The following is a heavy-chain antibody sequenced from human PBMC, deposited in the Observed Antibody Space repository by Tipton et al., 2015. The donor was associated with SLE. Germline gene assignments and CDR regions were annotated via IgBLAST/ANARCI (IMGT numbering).Heavy chain of an antibody. V-gene: IGHV4-39*01. CDR2: ITDNGDT. Sequence: TLSLTCTVSGGSISGGNYYWDWFRQPPGKGPEWIGRITDNGDTYYIPSLQSRVTMSVDTSNNHFSLKLSSVTAADTAVYYYARHNINYGRNWFDPWGQGTLVTVSS. J-gene: IGHJ5*02. CDR1: GGSISGGNYY. CDR3: ARHNINYGRNWFDP. D-gene: IGHD3-16*01.